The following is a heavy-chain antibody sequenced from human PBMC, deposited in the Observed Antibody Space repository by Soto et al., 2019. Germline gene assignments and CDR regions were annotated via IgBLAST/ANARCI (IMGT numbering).Heavy chain of an antibody. CDR3: ARDRNRKGNDSPSDSWDY. CDR2: ISAYKGNT. V-gene: IGHV1-18*01. J-gene: IGHJ4*02. D-gene: IGHD1-1*01. Sequence: QVQLVPSGAEVKKPGASVKVSCQASGYTFTSYGLAWVRQAPGQGLEWMGWISAYKGNTKYAPKFQGRVTLTTDKSTSTAVMELGGLTSDDTALYFCARDRNRKGNDSPSDSWDYWGQGTLVTVSS. CDR1: GYTFTSYG.